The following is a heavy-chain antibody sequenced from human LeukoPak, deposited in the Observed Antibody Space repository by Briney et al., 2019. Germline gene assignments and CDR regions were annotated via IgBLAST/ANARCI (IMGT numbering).Heavy chain of an antibody. CDR1: GFTFGDYA. Sequence: GGSLRLSCTASGFTFGDYAMSWVRQAPGKGLEWVSYISSSSSTIYYADSVKGRFTISRDNAKNSLYLQMNSLRAEDTAVYYCARDTAMVRGYFDYWGQGTLVTVSS. V-gene: IGHV3-48*04. CDR2: ISSSSSTI. J-gene: IGHJ4*02. D-gene: IGHD5-18*01. CDR3: ARDTAMVRGYFDY.